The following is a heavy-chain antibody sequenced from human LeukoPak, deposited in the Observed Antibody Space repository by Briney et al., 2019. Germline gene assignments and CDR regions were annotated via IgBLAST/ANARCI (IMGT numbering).Heavy chain of an antibody. Sequence: SETLSLTCTVSGGSISIYYWSWIRQPPGKGLEWIGYIYNSGSTNYNPSLRSRVTISVDTSKNQFSLKLNSVTAADTAVYYCASPRSYYDSSGYYISWGQGTLVTVSS. J-gene: IGHJ5*02. CDR2: IYNSGST. D-gene: IGHD3-22*01. V-gene: IGHV4-59*01. CDR3: ASPRSYYDSSGYYIS. CDR1: GGSISIYY.